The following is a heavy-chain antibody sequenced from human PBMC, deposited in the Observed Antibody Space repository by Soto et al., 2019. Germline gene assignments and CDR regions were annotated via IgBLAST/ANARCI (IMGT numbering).Heavy chain of an antibody. CDR1: GGSISSSSYY. V-gene: IGHV4-39*01. CDR2: IYYSGST. Sequence: PSETLSLTCTVSGGSISSSSYYLGWIRQPPGKGLERIGSIYYSGSTYYNPSLKSRVTISVDMSKNQFSLKLSSVTAADTAVYYCARGGRQQQIPTPISYKIDYWGQGTLGTVSS. CDR3: ARGGRQQQIPTPISYKIDY. D-gene: IGHD6-13*01. J-gene: IGHJ4*02.